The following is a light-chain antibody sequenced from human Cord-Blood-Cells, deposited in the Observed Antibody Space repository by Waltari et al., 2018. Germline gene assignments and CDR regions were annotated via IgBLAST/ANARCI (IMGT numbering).Light chain of an antibody. CDR2: DVS. J-gene: IGLJ3*02. CDR3: SSYTSSSTLV. V-gene: IGLV2-14*01. Sequence: QSALTQPASVSGSPGQSITIPCTGTSSDFGGYNSVSWYQQHPGKAPKLMIYDVSNRPSGVSNRFSGSKSGNTASLTISGLQAEDEADYYCSSYTSSSTLVFGGGTKLTVL. CDR1: SSDFGGYNS.